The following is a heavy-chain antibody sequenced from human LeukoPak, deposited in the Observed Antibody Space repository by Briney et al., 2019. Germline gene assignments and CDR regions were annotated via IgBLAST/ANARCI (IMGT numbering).Heavy chain of an antibody. CDR3: AKAKVAGAPLYYYYMDV. Sequence: PGGSLRLSCAASGFTFSSYAMSWVRQAPGKGLEWVSAISGSGGSTYCADSVKGRFTISRDNSKNTLYLQMNSLRAEDTAVYYCAKAKVAGAPLYYYYMDVWGKGTTVTVSS. D-gene: IGHD7-27*01. CDR2: ISGSGGST. V-gene: IGHV3-23*01. CDR1: GFTFSSYA. J-gene: IGHJ6*03.